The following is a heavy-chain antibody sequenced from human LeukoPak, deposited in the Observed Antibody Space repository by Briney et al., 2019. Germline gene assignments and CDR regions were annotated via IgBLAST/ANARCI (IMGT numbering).Heavy chain of an antibody. CDR1: GYTFTGYY. V-gene: IGHV1-2*02. CDR3: ASGHGTSYNYDTSGYYSDY. Sequence: ASVKVSCKASGYTFTGYYMHWVRQAPGQGLEWMGWINPNSGGTNSAQNFQGRVTMTRDTSISTAYMELSRLRSDDTAVYYCASGHGTSYNYDTSGYYSDYWGQGTLVTVSS. J-gene: IGHJ4*02. D-gene: IGHD3-22*01. CDR2: INPNSGGT.